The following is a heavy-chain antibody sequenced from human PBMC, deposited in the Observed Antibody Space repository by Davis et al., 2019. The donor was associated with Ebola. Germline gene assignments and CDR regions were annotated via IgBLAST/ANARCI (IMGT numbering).Heavy chain of an antibody. J-gene: IGHJ5*02. Sequence: ASVQVPCKASGYTFTSYAMHLVRQAPGQRLEWMGWINAGYGNTKYSQKFQGRATMTRDTSTSTADMELRSLRSDDTAVYYCARGHWNDPANWFDPWGQGTLVTVSS. CDR2: INAGYGNT. CDR3: ARGHWNDPANWFDP. V-gene: IGHV1-3*01. CDR1: GYTFTSYA. D-gene: IGHD1-1*01.